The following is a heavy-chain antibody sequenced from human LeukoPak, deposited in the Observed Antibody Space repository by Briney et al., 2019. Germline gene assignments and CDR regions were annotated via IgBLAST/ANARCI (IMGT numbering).Heavy chain of an antibody. CDR1: GGSINSSSYY. CDR3: ARDADYDYVWGSYRPSFDC. D-gene: IGHD3-16*02. CDR2: IYYDGST. Sequence: PSETLSLTCTVSGGSINSSSYYWGWIRQPPGKGLEWIGSIYYDGSTYYNPSLKSRVTISVHTSKNQFSLKLSSVTAADTAVYYCARDADYDYVWGSYRPSFDCWGQGTLVTVSS. V-gene: IGHV4-39*07. J-gene: IGHJ4*02.